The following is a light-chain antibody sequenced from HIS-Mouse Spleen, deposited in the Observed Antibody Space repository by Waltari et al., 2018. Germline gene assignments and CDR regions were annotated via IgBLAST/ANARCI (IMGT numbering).Light chain of an antibody. V-gene: IGLV3-10*01. CDR1: ALPKKY. CDR3: YSTDSSGNHRV. Sequence: SYELTQPPSVSVSPGQTARTTCPGDALPKKYAYWYQQKSVQAPVLVSYEDSKRPSGIPERFSGSSSGTMATLTISGAQVEDEADYYCYSTDSSGNHRVFGGGTKLTVL. J-gene: IGLJ2*01. CDR2: EDS.